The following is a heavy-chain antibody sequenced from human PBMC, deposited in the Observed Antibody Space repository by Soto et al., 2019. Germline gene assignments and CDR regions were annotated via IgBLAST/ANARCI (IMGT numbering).Heavy chain of an antibody. V-gene: IGHV3-21*01. CDR1: GFTFSSYS. CDR2: ISSSSSYI. J-gene: IGHJ6*02. D-gene: IGHD1-26*01. CDR3: ARDAGELLNYYYGMDV. Sequence: GGSLRLSCAASGFTFSSYSMNWVRQAPGKGLEWVSSISSSSSYIYYADSVKGRFTISRDNAKNSLYLQMNSLRAEDTAVYYCARDAGELLNYYYGMDVWGQGTTVTVYS.